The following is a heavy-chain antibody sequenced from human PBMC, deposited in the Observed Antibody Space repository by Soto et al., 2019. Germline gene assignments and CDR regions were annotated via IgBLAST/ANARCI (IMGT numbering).Heavy chain of an antibody. CDR2: FIYSGNS. J-gene: IGHJ4*02. V-gene: IGHV4-39*01. CDR3: VRHAQWIIRAY. Sequence: SETLSLTCNVSGASISSYNYWGWFRQPPGKGLEWIGSFIYSGNSMYNPSLQSRLTLFDDTSKNQFSLKLSSVTAADTAVYHCVRHAQWIIRAYWGQGSLVTVS. D-gene: IGHD5-12*01. CDR1: GASISSYNY.